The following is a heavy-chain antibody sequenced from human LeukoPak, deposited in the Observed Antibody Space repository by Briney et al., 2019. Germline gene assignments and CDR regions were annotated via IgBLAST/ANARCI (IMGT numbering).Heavy chain of an antibody. J-gene: IGHJ5*02. V-gene: IGHV1-69*05. CDR3: ARAPSPIWFDP. CDR1: GYTFTSYG. D-gene: IGHD5-24*01. Sequence: SVKVSCKASGYTFTSYGISWVRQAPGQGLEWMGGIIPIFGTTNYAQKFQGRVTITTDESTRTAYMELSSLRSEDTAVYYCARAPSPIWFDPWGQGTLVTVSS. CDR2: IIPIFGTT.